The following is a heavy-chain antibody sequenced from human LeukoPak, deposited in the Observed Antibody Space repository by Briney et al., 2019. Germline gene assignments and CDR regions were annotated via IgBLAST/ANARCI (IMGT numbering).Heavy chain of an antibody. D-gene: IGHD2-15*01. CDR3: ARHPFATPFDR. Sequence: SETLSLTCSVSGDSVSFPYWSWIRQPPAKGLEWIGYVFRTGDSNCNPSLKRRVTMSLDTSKNQLSLRLTSVTAADTAVYYCARHPFATPFDRWGRGTLVTVSS. V-gene: IGHV4-59*08. J-gene: IGHJ5*02. CDR2: VFRTGDS. CDR1: GDSVSFPY.